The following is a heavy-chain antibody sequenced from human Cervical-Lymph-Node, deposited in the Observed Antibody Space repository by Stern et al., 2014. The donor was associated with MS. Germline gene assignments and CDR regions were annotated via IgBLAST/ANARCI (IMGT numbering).Heavy chain of an antibody. CDR3: ARKTDTAVGGDY. D-gene: IGHD5-18*01. Sequence: EVQLVESGGGLIQPGGSLRLSCAASGFSVSTNFMRWVRQAPGKGLEWVSLMYSRGGTNYADSVKGRFTISRDSSKNTLYLQMSDLRAEDTAVYYCARKTDTAVGGDYWGPGTLVTVSS. V-gene: IGHV3-53*01. CDR2: MYSRGGT. J-gene: IGHJ4*02. CDR1: GFSVSTNF.